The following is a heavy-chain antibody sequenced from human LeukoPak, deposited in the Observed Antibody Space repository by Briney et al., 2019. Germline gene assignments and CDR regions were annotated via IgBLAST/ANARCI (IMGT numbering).Heavy chain of an antibody. D-gene: IGHD2-2*01. V-gene: IGHV6-1*01. CDR1: GDSVSSNSAA. Sequence: SQTLSLTCAISGDSVSSNSAAWNWIRQSPSRGLEWLGRTYYRSKWYNNYAVSVKSRITINPDTSKNQFSLQLNSVTPEDTAVYYCTRFLRLGYCSSTSCYGAFDIWGQGTMVTVSS. CDR3: TRFLRLGYCSSTSCYGAFDI. CDR2: TYYRSKWYN. J-gene: IGHJ3*02.